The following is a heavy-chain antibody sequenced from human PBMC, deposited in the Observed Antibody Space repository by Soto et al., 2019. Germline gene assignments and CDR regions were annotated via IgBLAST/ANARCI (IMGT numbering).Heavy chain of an antibody. CDR2: IYYSGST. J-gene: IGHJ4*02. D-gene: IGHD6-6*01. Sequence: PSETLSLTCTVSGGSISSYYWSWIRQPPGKGLEWIGYIYYSGSTNYNPSLKSRVTISVDTSKNQFSLKLSSVTAADTAVYYCAGGSSSPAYFDYWGQGTLVSVSS. CDR3: AGGSSSPAYFDY. V-gene: IGHV4-59*01. CDR1: GGSISSYY.